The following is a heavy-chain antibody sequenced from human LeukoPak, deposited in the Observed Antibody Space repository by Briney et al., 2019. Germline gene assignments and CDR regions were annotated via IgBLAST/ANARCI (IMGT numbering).Heavy chain of an antibody. Sequence: SETLSLTCAVYGGSFSGYYWSWIRQPPGKGPEWIWEINHSGSTNYNPSLKSRVTISVDTSKNQFSLKLSSVTAADTVVYYCARDRGPYSGYDSYYFDYWGQGTLVTVSS. CDR3: ARDRGPYSGYDSYYFDY. CDR2: INHSGST. D-gene: IGHD5-12*01. CDR1: GGSFSGYY. J-gene: IGHJ4*02. V-gene: IGHV4-34*01.